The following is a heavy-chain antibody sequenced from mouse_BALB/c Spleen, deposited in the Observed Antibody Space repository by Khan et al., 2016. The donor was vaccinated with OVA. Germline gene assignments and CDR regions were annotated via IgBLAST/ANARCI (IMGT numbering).Heavy chain of an antibody. CDR3: TRLAYYYDSEGFAY. CDR2: VSTGGGYT. V-gene: IGHV5-6*01. D-gene: IGHD1-1*01. J-gene: IGHJ3*01. Sequence: EVELVESGGDLVKPGGSLKLSCAASGFPFGTYGMSWVRQIPDKRLEWVATVSTGGGYTYYPDSVKGRFPISRDNAKNTLFLQMSGLKSEDTAVFYCTRLAYYYDSEGFAYWGQGTLVTVSA. CDR1: GFPFGTYG.